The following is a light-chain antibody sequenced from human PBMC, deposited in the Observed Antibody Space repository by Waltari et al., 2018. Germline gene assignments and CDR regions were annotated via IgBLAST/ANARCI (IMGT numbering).Light chain of an antibody. J-gene: IGKJ4*01. CDR1: QGINSY. CDR3: QHLNGYPVT. Sequence: DIQLTQSPSFLSASVGDRVTITCRASQGINSYLAWYQQKPGRAPKLLIYAASTLQSGVPSRFSGCESGTEFTLTISSLQPEDFATYYCQHLNGYPVTFGGGTKVGIK. V-gene: IGKV1-9*01. CDR2: AAS.